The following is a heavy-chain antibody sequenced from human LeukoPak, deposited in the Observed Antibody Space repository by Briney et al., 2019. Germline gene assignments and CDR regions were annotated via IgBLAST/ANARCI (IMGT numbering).Heavy chain of an antibody. CDR3: ARGAGDIAAAGSFDY. V-gene: IGHV5-51*01. CDR1: GSIFTSYW. J-gene: IGHJ4*02. D-gene: IGHD6-13*01. CDR2: IYPGDSDT. Sequence: GASLQISCKGSGSIFTSYWIGWVRQLPGKGLEWMGIIYPGDSDTRYSPSFQGQVTISADKSISTAYLQWSSLKASDTAMYYCARGAGDIAAAGSFDYWGQGTLVTVSS.